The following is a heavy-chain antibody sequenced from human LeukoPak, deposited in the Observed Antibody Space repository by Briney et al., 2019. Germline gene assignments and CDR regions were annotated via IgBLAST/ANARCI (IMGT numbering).Heavy chain of an antibody. Sequence: GGSLRLSCAASGFTFSSYSMNWVRQAPGKGLEWVSSISSSSSYIYYADSVKGRVTISRDNAKNSLYLQMNSLRAEDTAVYYCAKAGSSSWYSDYWGQGTPATVSS. V-gene: IGHV3-21*01. D-gene: IGHD6-13*01. CDR2: ISSSSSYI. CDR1: GFTFSSYS. CDR3: AKAGSSSWYSDY. J-gene: IGHJ4*02.